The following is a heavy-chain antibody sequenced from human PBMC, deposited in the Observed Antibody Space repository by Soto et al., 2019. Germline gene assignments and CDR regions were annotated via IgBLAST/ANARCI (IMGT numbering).Heavy chain of an antibody. V-gene: IGHV3-23*01. CDR3: ERQLPYCSDGTCYFDN. CDR1: GFTFRNFA. CDR2: ISTGGVDT. D-gene: IGHD2-15*01. Sequence: EGSLRLSCAASGFTFRNFAMSWVRQAPGKGLEWVSAISTGGVDTSYADSVKGRFTISRDNSKNTLYLQMNSLTAEDTAVYHCERQLPYCSDGTCYFDNCGQVTEVTVSP. J-gene: IGHJ4*02.